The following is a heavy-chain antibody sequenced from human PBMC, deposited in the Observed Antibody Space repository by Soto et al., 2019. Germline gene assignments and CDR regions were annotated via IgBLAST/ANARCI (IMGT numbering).Heavy chain of an antibody. V-gene: IGHV4-59*01. CDR1: GGSITSYY. J-gene: IGHJ4*01. CDR3: ARRWAGTDY. CDR2: IHNSGST. Sequence: QVQLQESGPGLVKPSETLSLTCTVSGGSITSYYWSWIRQPPGKGLEWIGYIHNSGSTSYNPSLQRRVTIAADVSKNQCCLGRRAGAAADTAVYYCARRWAGTDYWGHGTLVTVSS. D-gene: IGHD3-10*01.